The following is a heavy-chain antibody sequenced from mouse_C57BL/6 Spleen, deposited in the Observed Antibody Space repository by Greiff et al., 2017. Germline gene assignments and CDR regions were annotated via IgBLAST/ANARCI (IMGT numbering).Heavy chain of an antibody. J-gene: IGHJ1*03. D-gene: IGHD1-3*01. V-gene: IGHV14-3*01. CDR1: GFNIKNTY. CDR2: IDPANGTT. Sequence: EVKVVESVAEFVKPGASLKLSCTASGFNIKNTYMYWVRQTPEQGLEWIGRIDPANGTTKYAPKFPGKATITADTSSNTAYLQLSSLTSEDTAMYCCAHLDGRSDSDWYFDVWGKGTTVTVTS. CDR3: AHLDGRSDSDWYFDV.